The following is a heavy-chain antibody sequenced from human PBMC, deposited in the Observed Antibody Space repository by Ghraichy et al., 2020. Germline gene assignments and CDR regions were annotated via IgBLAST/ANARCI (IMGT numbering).Heavy chain of an antibody. CDR1: GGSFSGYY. Sequence: SETLSLTCAVYGGSFSGYYWSWIRQPPGKGLEWIGEINHSGSTNYNPSLKSRVTISVDTSKNQFSLKLSSVTAADTAVYYCARASPSWYYDSSGYPRFDYWGQGTLVTVSS. J-gene: IGHJ4*02. CDR2: INHSGST. D-gene: IGHD3-22*01. V-gene: IGHV4-34*01. CDR3: ARASPSWYYDSSGYPRFDY.